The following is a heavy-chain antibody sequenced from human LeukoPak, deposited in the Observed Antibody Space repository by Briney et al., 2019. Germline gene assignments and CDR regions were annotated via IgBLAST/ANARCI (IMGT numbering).Heavy chain of an antibody. D-gene: IGHD5-12*01. V-gene: IGHV3-23*01. J-gene: IGHJ4*02. Sequence: GGSLRLSCAASGFTFSSDAMSWVRQAPGKGLECVSAISGSGGSTYYADSVKGRFTISRDNSKNTLYLQMNSLRAEDTAVYYCAKVSRVATIGDYWGQGTLVTVSS. CDR2: ISGSGGST. CDR3: AKVSRVATIGDY. CDR1: GFTFSSDA.